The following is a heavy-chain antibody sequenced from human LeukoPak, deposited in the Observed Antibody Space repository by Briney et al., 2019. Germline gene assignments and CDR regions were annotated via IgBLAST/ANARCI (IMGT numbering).Heavy chain of an antibody. CDR2: ISYDGSNK. V-gene: IGHV3-30*18. Sequence: GGSLRLSCAASGFTFSSYGMHWGRQGPGKGLEWGAVISYDGSNKYYADSVKGRFTISRDNSKNTLYLQMNSLRAEDTAVYYCAKEEQYSYAIWGQGTLVTVSS. D-gene: IGHD5-18*01. CDR1: GFTFSSYG. J-gene: IGHJ4*02. CDR3: AKEEQYSYAI.